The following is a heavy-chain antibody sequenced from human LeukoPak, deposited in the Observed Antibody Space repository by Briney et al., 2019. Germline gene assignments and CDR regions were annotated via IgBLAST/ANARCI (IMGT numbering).Heavy chain of an antibody. Sequence: GGSLRLSCAASGFTFSDYYMSWIRQAPGKGLEWVSYISSRTSDTNYIDSVKGRFTISRDNAKNSLCLQMNSLRAEDTAVYYCTRVGSSGSVDYWGQGTLVTVSS. CDR3: TRVGSSGSVDY. CDR1: GFTFSDYY. V-gene: IGHV3-11*06. CDR2: ISSRTSDT. J-gene: IGHJ4*02. D-gene: IGHD1-1*01.